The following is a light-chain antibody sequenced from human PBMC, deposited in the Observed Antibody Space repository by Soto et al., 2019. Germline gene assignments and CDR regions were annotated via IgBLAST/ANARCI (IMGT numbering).Light chain of an antibody. CDR1: QSVSSSY. Sequence: EIVLTQSPGTLSLSPGERATLSCRASQSVSSSYLAWYQQKPGQAPRLLIYGASSRATGIPDRFSGSGSGTDFTLTISRREPKDFAVYYCQQYGSSPFTFGPGTKVDIK. V-gene: IGKV3-20*01. CDR2: GAS. J-gene: IGKJ3*01. CDR3: QQYGSSPFT.